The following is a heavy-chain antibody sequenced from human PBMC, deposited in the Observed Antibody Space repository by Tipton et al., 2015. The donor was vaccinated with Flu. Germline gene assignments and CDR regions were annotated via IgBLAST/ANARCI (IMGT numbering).Heavy chain of an antibody. D-gene: IGHD3-3*01. Sequence: LRLSCTVSGGSISSSSYYWGWIRQPPGKRLEWIGSIYYSGSTYYNPSLKSRVTISVDTSKNQFSLKLSSVTAADTAVYYCARDTIFGVAHWGQGTLVTVSS. CDR3: ARDTIFGVAH. J-gene: IGHJ4*02. CDR2: IYYSGST. CDR1: GGSISSSSYY. V-gene: IGHV4-39*07.